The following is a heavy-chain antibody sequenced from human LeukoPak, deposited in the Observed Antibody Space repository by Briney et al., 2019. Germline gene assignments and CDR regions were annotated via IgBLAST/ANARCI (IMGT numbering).Heavy chain of an antibody. CDR2: RHPNSSNT. D-gene: IGHD3-22*01. J-gene: IGHJ4*01. Sequence: ASVKVSCKASGYTFHSYDINWVRQATGQGPEWMVWRHPNSSNTGYPQKFQGRVTMTRDTSISTAYMELSSLRSEDTGVYYCARVSFDTSGHKINFDYWGHGTLVTVSS. CDR3: ARVSFDTSGHKINFDY. CDR1: GYTFHSYD. V-gene: IGHV1-8*01.